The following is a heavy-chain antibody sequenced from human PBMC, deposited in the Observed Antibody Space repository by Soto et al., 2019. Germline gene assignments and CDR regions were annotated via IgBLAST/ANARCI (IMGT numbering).Heavy chain of an antibody. Sequence: PGGSLRLSCAASGFTFSSYWMHWVRQAPGKGLVWVSRINSDGSRTSYADSVKGRFTISRDNAKNTLYLQMNSLRAEDTAVYYCAVALAGPTAIGYWGQGTLVTVSS. V-gene: IGHV3-74*01. CDR3: AVALAGPTAIGY. D-gene: IGHD6-19*01. CDR1: GFTFSSYW. J-gene: IGHJ4*02. CDR2: INSDGSRT.